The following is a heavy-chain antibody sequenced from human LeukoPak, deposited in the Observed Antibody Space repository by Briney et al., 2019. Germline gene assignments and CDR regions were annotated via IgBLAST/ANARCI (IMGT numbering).Heavy chain of an antibody. D-gene: IGHD5-18*01. CDR2: INHSGST. CDR3: ASNVDTAMGTDY. Sequence: SETLSLTCAVYGGSFSGYYWSWIRQPPGKGLEXIGEINHSGSTNYNPSLKSRVTISVDTSKNQFSLKLSSVTAADTAVYYCASNVDTAMGTDYWGQGTLVTVSS. J-gene: IGHJ4*02. V-gene: IGHV4-34*01. CDR1: GGSFSGYY.